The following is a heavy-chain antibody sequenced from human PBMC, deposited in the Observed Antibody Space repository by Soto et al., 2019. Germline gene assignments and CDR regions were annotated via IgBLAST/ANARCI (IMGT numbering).Heavy chain of an antibody. CDR3: XXXXXXXYFDY. Sequence: EVQLLESGGGLVQPGGSLRLSCAASGFTFSSYAMNXXRXXPXXGLEWVSVISGSDGSTYYADSVKGRFTISRDNXXXXXXXXXXXXXXXXXXXXXXXXXXXXXYFDYWGQGTLVTVSS. V-gene: IGHV3-23*01. CDR1: GFTFSSYA. CDR2: ISGSDGST. J-gene: IGHJ4*02.